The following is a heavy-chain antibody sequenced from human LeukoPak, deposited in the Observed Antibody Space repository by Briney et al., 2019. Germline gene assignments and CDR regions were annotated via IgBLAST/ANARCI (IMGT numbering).Heavy chain of an antibody. J-gene: IGHJ4*02. V-gene: IGHV1-18*01. D-gene: IGHD2-2*01. CDR1: GYTFTSYG. Sequence: ASVTLSFTGAGYTFTSYGISWVRQAPGQGLEWMGWISAYNGNTNYAQKLQGRVTMTTDTSTSTAYMELSSLRSDDTAVYYCARDHTGYCSCTSCDAPFAYWGQGTLVTVSS. CDR2: ISAYNGNT. CDR3: ARDHTGYCSCTSCDAPFAY.